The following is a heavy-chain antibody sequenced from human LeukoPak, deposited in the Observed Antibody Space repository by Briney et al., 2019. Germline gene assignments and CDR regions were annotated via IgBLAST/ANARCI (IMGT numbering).Heavy chain of an antibody. J-gene: IGHJ5*02. Sequence: ASVKVSCKASGYTFTSYGISWVRQAPGQGLEWMGRISAYNGNTNYAQKLQGRVTMTTDTSTSTAYMELRSLRSDDTAVYYCARGSPERSKPNWFDPWGQGTLVTVSS. CDR1: GYTFTSYG. D-gene: IGHD6-25*01. CDR3: ARGSPERSKPNWFDP. V-gene: IGHV1-18*01. CDR2: ISAYNGNT.